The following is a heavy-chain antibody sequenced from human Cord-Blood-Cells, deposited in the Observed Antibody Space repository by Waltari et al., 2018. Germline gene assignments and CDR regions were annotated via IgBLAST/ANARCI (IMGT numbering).Heavy chain of an antibody. J-gene: IGHJ3*02. D-gene: IGHD6-13*01. Sequence: EVQLVESGGGLVQPGGSLRLSCAASGFTVSSNYMSSVRQAPGKGLEWVSVIYSGGSTYYADSVKGRFTISRHNSKNTLYLQMNSLRAEDTAVYYCAGIAAAGNDAFDIWGQGTMVTVSS. CDR3: AGIAAAGNDAFDI. V-gene: IGHV3-53*04. CDR2: IYSGGST. CDR1: GFTVSSNY.